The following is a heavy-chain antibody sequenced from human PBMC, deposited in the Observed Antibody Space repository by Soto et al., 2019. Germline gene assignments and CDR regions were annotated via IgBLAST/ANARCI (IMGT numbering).Heavy chain of an antibody. CDR1: GLTISGKKY. D-gene: IGHD1-1*01. J-gene: IGHJ3*01. Sequence: GGSLRLSCAAFGLTISGKKYVAWVRQAPGKGLEWVSALYGVDGSFYADSVKGRFTTSSDSSKTTVYLQINDLRPDDTAVYYCATWHEREHAYDVWGQGTTVTV. CDR2: LYGVDGS. V-gene: IGHV3-53*01. CDR3: ATWHEREHAYDV.